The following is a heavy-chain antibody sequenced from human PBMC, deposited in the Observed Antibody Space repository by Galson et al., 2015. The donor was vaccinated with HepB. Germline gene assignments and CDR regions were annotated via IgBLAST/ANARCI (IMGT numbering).Heavy chain of an antibody. Sequence: SLRLSCAASGITFSSYSMNWVRQAPGRGLEWVSSISSSSSYIYYADSVKGRFTISRDNAKNSLYLQMNSLRAEGTAVYYCARDRQWLVPLKFDPWGQGTLVTVSS. V-gene: IGHV3-21*01. CDR2: ISSSSSYI. CDR3: ARDRQWLVPLKFDP. CDR1: GITFSSYS. D-gene: IGHD6-19*01. J-gene: IGHJ5*02.